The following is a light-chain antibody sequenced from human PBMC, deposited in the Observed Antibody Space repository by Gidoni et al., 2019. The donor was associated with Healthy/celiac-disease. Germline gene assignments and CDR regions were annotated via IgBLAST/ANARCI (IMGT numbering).Light chain of an antibody. V-gene: IGKV1-39*01. CDR3: QQRRT. J-gene: IGKJ1*01. CDR1: QSISSY. CDR2: AAS. Sequence: DIQMTQSPSSLSASVGDRVTITCRASQSISSYLNWYQQKPGKAPKLLIYAASSLQSGVPSSFSGSGSGTDFTLTISSLQPEDFATYYCQQRRTFGQGTKVEIK.